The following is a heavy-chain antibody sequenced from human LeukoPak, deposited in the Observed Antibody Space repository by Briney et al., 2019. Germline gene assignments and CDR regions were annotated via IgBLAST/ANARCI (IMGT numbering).Heavy chain of an antibody. D-gene: IGHD3-16*02. CDR3: AVAYYDYVWGSYRLDY. CDR1: GGTFSSYA. V-gene: IGHV1-69*13. J-gene: IGHJ4*02. Sequence: SVKVSCKASGGTFSSYAISRVRHATGQGLEWMGGTIPIFGTANYAQKFQGRVTITADESTSTAYMELSSLRSEDTAVYYCAVAYYDYVWGSYRLDYWGQGTLVTVSS. CDR2: TIPIFGTA.